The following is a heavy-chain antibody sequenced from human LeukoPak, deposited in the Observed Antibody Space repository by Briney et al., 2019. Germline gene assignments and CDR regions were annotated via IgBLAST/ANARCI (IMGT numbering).Heavy chain of an antibody. Sequence: PSETLSLTCTVSGVSISSSSYYWGGIRQPPGKGLEWIGSIYYSGSTYYNPSLKSRVTISVDTSKNQFSLRLSSVTAADTAVYYCARPITIFGVVIIRDAFDIWGQGTMVTVSS. CDR3: ARPITIFGVVIIRDAFDI. D-gene: IGHD3-3*01. V-gene: IGHV4-39*01. CDR2: IYYSGST. CDR1: GVSISSSSYY. J-gene: IGHJ3*02.